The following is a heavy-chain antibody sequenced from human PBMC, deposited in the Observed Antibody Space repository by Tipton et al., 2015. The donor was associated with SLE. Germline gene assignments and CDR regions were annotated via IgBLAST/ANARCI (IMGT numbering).Heavy chain of an antibody. CDR2: ISSSSSYI. CDR3: AREVAAAGHLDC. CDR1: GFTFSSYS. Sequence: QLVQSGGGLVKPGGSLRLSCAASGFTFSSYSMNWVRQAPGKGLEWVSSISSSSSYIYYADSVKGRFTISRDNAKNSLYLQMNSLRAEDTAVYYCAREVAAAGHLDCWGQGTLVTVSS. D-gene: IGHD6-13*01. J-gene: IGHJ4*02. V-gene: IGHV3-21*01.